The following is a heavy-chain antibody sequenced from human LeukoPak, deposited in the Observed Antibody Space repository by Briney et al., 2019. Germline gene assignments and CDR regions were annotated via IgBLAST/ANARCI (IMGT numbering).Heavy chain of an antibody. Sequence: SETLSLTCTVSSGSISNYYWSWIRQPPEKGLEWIGYIYYTGSTNYDPSLKSRLTISVDTSKNQFSLNLSSVTAADTAVYYCARMRGSREVGDNRIWYFDLWGRGTLVTVSS. D-gene: IGHD1-26*01. CDR2: IYYTGST. J-gene: IGHJ2*01. CDR3: ARMRGSREVGDNRIWYFDL. CDR1: SGSISNYY. V-gene: IGHV4-59*08.